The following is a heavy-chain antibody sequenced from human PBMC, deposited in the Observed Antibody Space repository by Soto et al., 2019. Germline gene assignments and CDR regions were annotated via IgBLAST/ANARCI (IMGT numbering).Heavy chain of an antibody. D-gene: IGHD3-22*01. V-gene: IGHV3-21*01. CDR2: ISSSSSYI. Sequence: GGSLRLSCAASGFTFSSYSMNWVRQAPGKGLEWVSSISSSSSYIYYADSVKGRFTISRDNAKNSLYLQMNSLRAEDTAVYYCAREDGDPITMIVVVNYPPGAFDIWGQGTMVTVSS. J-gene: IGHJ3*02. CDR3: AREDGDPITMIVVVNYPPGAFDI. CDR1: GFTFSSYS.